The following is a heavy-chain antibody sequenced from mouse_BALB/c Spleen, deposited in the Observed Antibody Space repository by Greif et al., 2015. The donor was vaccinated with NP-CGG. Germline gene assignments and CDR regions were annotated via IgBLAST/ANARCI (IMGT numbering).Heavy chain of an antibody. D-gene: IGHD1-1*01. V-gene: IGHV5-4*02. CDR1: GFTFSDYY. J-gene: IGHJ2*01. CDR2: ISDGGSYT. CDR3: ASGSSFDY. Sequence: EVMLVESGGGLVKPGGSLKLSCAASGFTFSDYYMYWVRQTPEKRLEWVATISDGGSYTYYPGSVKGRFTISRDNAKNNLYLQMSSLKSEDTALYYCASGSSFDYWGQGTTLTVSS.